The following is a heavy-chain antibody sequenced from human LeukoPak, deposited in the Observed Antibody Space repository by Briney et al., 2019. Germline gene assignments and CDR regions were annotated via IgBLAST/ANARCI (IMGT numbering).Heavy chain of an antibody. CDR2: ISSSSSYI. J-gene: IGHJ4*02. CDR3: ARASSLYSYGPW. CDR1: GFTFSSYS. V-gene: IGHV3-21*01. Sequence: GGSLRLSCAASGFTFSSYSMNWVRQAPGKGLEWVSSISSSSSYIYYADSVKGRFTISRDNAKNSLYLQMNSLRAEDTALYYCARASSLYSYGPWWGQGTLVTVSS. D-gene: IGHD5-18*01.